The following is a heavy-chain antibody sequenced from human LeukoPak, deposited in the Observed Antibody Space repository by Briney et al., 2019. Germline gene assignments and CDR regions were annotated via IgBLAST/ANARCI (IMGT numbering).Heavy chain of an antibody. CDR2: IYPGDSDT. V-gene: IGHV5-51*01. CDR1: GYSFTSYW. J-gene: IGHJ4*02. Sequence: GESLQISCKGSGYSFTSYWIGWVRQMPGKGLEWMGIIYPGDSDTRYSPSFQGQVTISADKSISTAYLQWSSLKASDTAMYYCARRTYYYDSSGYYLDYWGQGTLVTVSS. D-gene: IGHD3-22*01. CDR3: ARRTYYYDSSGYYLDY.